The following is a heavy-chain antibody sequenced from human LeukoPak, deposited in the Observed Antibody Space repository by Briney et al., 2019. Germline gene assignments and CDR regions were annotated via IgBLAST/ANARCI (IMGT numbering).Heavy chain of an antibody. Sequence: ASVKVPCKASRYTFTGYYMHWVRQAPGQGLEWMGWINPNSGGTNYAQKFQGRVTMTRDTSISTAYMELSRLRSGDTSVYYCAREAYDILTGYYPPYYYYGKHVWGQGTTVTV. CDR2: INPNSGGT. J-gene: IGHJ6*02. D-gene: IGHD3-9*01. CDR1: RYTFTGYY. V-gene: IGHV1-2*02. CDR3: AREAYDILTGYYPPYYYYGKHV.